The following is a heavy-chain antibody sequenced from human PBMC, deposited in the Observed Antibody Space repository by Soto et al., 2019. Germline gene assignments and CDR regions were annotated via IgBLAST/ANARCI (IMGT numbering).Heavy chain of an antibody. Sequence: QVQLVQSGAEVKKPGSSVKVSCKASGGTFSSYAISWVRQAPGQGLEWMGGIIPIFGTANYAQKFQGRVTIPADESPSRAYMELSSLRSEDTAVYYCARGGYSSAGGMLGWLMGGMDVWGQGTTVTVSS. CDR2: IIPIFGTA. D-gene: IGHD5-18*01. J-gene: IGHJ6*02. V-gene: IGHV1-69*12. CDR3: ARGGYSSAGGMLGWLMGGMDV. CDR1: GGTFSSYA.